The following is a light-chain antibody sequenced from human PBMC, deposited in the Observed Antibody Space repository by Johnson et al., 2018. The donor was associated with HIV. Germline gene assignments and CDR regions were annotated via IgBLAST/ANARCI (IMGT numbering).Light chain of an antibody. J-gene: IGLJ1*01. CDR1: SSNIGNNY. CDR3: GTWASSLRAGV. V-gene: IGLV1-51*01. Sequence: QSVLTQPPSVSAAPGQKVTISCSGSSSNIGNNYVSWYQQLPGTAPKLLIYDNNKRPSGIPDRFSGSKSGTSATLGITGLQTGDEAAYYCGTWASSLRAGVFGTGTKVTVL. CDR2: DNN.